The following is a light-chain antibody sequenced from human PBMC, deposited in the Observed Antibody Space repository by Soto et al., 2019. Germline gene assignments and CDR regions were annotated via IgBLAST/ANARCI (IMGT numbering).Light chain of an antibody. CDR1: QSISSW. Sequence: DIQMTQSPSTLSASVGDRVTITCRASQSISSWLAWYQQKPGKAPKLLMYKASSLESGVPSRFSGSGSGTEFTLTISSLQADDSATYYCQQYNSNPLTFGGGTKVEIK. CDR3: QQYNSNPLT. CDR2: KAS. V-gene: IGKV1-5*03. J-gene: IGKJ4*01.